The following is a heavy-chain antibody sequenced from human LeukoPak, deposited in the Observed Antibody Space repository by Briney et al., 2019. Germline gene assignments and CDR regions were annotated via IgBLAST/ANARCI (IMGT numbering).Heavy chain of an antibody. CDR2: ISSSSVTI. J-gene: IGHJ4*02. Sequence: GGSLRLSCAASGFTFSIYSMNWVRQAPGKGLEWVSYISSSSVTIYYAVSVKGRFTISRDNAKNSLYLQLNTLRAEDTAVYYCARGADDSSGYYSGAGARADYWGQGTLVTVSS. CDR1: GFTFSIYS. CDR3: ARGADDSSGYYSGAGARADY. D-gene: IGHD3-22*01. V-gene: IGHV3-48*01.